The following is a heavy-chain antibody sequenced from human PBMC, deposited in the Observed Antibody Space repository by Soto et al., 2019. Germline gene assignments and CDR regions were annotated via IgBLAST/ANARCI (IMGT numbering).Heavy chain of an antibody. V-gene: IGHV1-2*04. Sequence: QVQLVQSGAEVKKPGASVKVSCKASGYTFTGYYMHWVRQAPGQGLEWMGWINPNSGGTNYAQKFQGWVTMTRDTSISTAYMELSRLRSDDTAVYYCARDQQGSRLFGSSDTSGMDVWGQGTTVTVSS. D-gene: IGHD6-6*01. CDR3: ARDQQGSRLFGSSDTSGMDV. CDR2: INPNSGGT. J-gene: IGHJ6*02. CDR1: GYTFTGYY.